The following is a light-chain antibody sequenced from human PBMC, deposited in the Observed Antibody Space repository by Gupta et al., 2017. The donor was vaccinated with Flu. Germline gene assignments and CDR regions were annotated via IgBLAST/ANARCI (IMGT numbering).Light chain of an antibody. V-gene: IGKV1-39*01. CDR3: QQSDNTPRT. Sequence: DIQMTQSPSSLSASVGDRVTITCRASQRITNYLNWYQQKPGKAPKLLIYAASSLESGVPPRFSGSGSGTDFTLTISRLQPEDFASYYCQQSDNTPRTFGQGTKVEIK. CDR1: QRITNY. J-gene: IGKJ1*01. CDR2: AAS.